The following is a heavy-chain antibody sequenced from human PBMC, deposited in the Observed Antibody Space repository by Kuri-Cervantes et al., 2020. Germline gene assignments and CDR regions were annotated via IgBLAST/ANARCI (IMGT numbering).Heavy chain of an antibody. D-gene: IGHD3-3*01. CDR2: ISGSGGST. CDR1: GFTFSSYA. Sequence: GESLKISCAASGFTFSSYAMSWVRQAPGKGLEWVSAISGSGGSTYYADSVEGRFTISRDNAKSTGYLQMNSLRAEDTAVYYCARGSGSNHNHFNYWGQGTLVTVSS. J-gene: IGHJ4*02. CDR3: ARGSGSNHNHFNY. V-gene: IGHV3-23*01.